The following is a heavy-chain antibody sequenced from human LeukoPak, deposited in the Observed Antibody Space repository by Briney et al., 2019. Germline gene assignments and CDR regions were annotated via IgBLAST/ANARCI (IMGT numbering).Heavy chain of an antibody. J-gene: IGHJ6*02. CDR3: ARVPDSYGYYYGMDV. D-gene: IGHD5-18*01. Sequence: SVKVSCKASGYTFTSYGISWVRQAPGQGLEWMGRIIPILGIANYAQKFQGKVTITADKSTSTAYMELSSLRSEDTAVYYCARVPDSYGYYYGMDVWGQGTTVTISS. CDR2: IIPILGIA. V-gene: IGHV1-69*04. CDR1: GYTFTSYG.